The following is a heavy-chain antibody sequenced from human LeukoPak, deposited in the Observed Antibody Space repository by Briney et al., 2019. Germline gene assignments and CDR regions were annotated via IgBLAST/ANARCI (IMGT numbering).Heavy chain of an antibody. V-gene: IGHV3-23*01. CDR1: GFTFSTYA. Sequence: GGSLRLSCAASGFTFSTYAMAWVRQAPGKGLEWVSAFSNSGETHYADSVKGRFTISRDNSKNTLYLQMNSLRAEDTAVYYCARPRSSYYYGSGSYYNYWGQGTLVTVSS. CDR2: FSNSGET. D-gene: IGHD3-10*01. CDR3: ARPRSSYYYGSGSYYNY. J-gene: IGHJ4*02.